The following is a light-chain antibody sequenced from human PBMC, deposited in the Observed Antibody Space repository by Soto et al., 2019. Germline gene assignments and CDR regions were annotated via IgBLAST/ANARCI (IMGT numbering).Light chain of an antibody. CDR1: KSINHG. V-gene: IGKV1-5*01. Sequence: DIQRTQSPSTLSASVGDRVTITCRASKSINHGLAWYQQKPGKAPILLIYDGFSLESGVPLRFSGSGFGTEFTLTISSLQPNDSATYYCQQYKRYSLTFGGGTKVEIK. CDR3: QQYKRYSLT. J-gene: IGKJ4*01. CDR2: DGF.